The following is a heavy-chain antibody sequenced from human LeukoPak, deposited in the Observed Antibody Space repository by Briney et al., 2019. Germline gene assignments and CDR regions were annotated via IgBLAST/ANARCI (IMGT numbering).Heavy chain of an antibody. V-gene: IGHV3-11*01. Sequence: GGSLRLSCEASGFSFSDNYMTWIRQPPGKGLEWIAYIRSGGTTVYYADSVKGRFTTSRDDAKNSLFLQMNSLRAEDTAVYYCARRAGAYSHPYDYWGQGTLVTVSS. CDR2: IRSGGTTV. J-gene: IGHJ4*02. CDR1: GFSFSDNY. D-gene: IGHD4/OR15-4a*01. CDR3: ARRAGAYSHPYDY.